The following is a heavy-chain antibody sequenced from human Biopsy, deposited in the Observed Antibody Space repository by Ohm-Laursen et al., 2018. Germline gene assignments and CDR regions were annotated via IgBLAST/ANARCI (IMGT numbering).Heavy chain of an antibody. D-gene: IGHD2-2*01. CDR2: IIPIFETI. CDR3: ARRYCSSTSCSPPFYSWFDP. CDR1: AGTFSSYA. V-gene: IGHV1-69*13. J-gene: IGHJ5*02. Sequence: SVSAFRTASAGTFSSYAISWVRHAPGQGPEWMGGIIPIFETIDYAPKFRDRVTITADESTRTAYMELSSLKSEDTAVYYCARRYCSSTSCSPPFYSWFDPWGQGTLVTVSS.